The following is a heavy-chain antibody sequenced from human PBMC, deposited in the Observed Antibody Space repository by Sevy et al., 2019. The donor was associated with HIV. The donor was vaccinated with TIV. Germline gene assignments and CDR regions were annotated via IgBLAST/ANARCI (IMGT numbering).Heavy chain of an antibody. V-gene: IGHV3-48*03. Sequence: PGGSLRLSCTASGFTFSSYEMNWVRQAPGKGLEWVSYISNSGSTIHYSNSVKGRFTISRDNAKNSLYLQMNSLRAEDTAVYYCARDLPASATTVPHFDYWGRGTLVTVSS. CDR2: ISNSGSTI. J-gene: IGHJ4*02. D-gene: IGHD4-17*01. CDR1: GFTFSSYE. CDR3: ARDLPASATTVPHFDY.